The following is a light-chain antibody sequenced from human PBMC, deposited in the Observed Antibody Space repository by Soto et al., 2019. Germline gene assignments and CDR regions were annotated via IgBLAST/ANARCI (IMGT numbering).Light chain of an antibody. J-gene: IGKJ1*01. CDR2: AAS. CDR3: QQYVNSPRT. V-gene: IGKV3-20*01. Sequence: EIVLTQSPGTLSLSPGERASLPCRASQSVSSNYLAWYQQKPGQAPRLLIYAASSRATGIPDRFSGSGSGTDFTLTISRLEPEDFAVYYCQQYVNSPRTFGQGTKVDIK. CDR1: QSVSSNY.